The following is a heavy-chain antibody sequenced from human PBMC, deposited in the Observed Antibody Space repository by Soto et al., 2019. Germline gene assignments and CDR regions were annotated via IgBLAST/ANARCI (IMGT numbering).Heavy chain of an antibody. D-gene: IGHD3-3*01. V-gene: IGHV3-9*01. CDR1: GFTFDDYA. CDR2: ISWNSGSI. CDR3: AKDKLLEWLPRFYYYGMDV. Sequence: SLRLSCAASGFTFDDYAMHWVRQAPGKGLEWVSGISWNSGSIGYADSVKGRFTISRDNAKNSLYLQMNSLRAGDTALYYCAKDKLLEWLPRFYYYGMDVWGQGTTVTVSS. J-gene: IGHJ6*02.